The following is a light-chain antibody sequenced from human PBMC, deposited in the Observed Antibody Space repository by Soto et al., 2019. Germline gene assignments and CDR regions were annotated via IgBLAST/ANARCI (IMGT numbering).Light chain of an antibody. V-gene: IGLV2-14*01. CDR3: TSYTSISTYV. J-gene: IGLJ1*01. CDR2: DVN. Sequence: QSARSQPASVSGSPGQSISISCTGTSSDVGAYNFVSWYQQHPDKAPKLVIFDVNNRPSGVSNRFSGSKSGNTASLTISGLRAEDEADYYCTSYTSISTYVFGTGTKVTVL. CDR1: SSDVGAYNF.